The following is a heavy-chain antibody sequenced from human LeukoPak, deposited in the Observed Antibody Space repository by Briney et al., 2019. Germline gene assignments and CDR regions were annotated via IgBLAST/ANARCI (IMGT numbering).Heavy chain of an antibody. D-gene: IGHD7-27*01. CDR3: ARLLGTPGIPGGFDP. Sequence: GESLKISCKGSGYSFTSYWIGWVRKMPGKGLEWMGFIYPGDSDIRYSPSSQGQVTISADKSISTAYLQWSSLKASVTAMYYCARLLGTPGIPGGFDPWGQGTLVTVSS. CDR1: GYSFTSYW. CDR2: IYPGDSDI. J-gene: IGHJ5*02. V-gene: IGHV5-51*01.